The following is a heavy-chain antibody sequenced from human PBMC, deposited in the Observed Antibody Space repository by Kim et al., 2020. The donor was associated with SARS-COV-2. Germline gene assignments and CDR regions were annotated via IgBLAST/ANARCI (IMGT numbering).Heavy chain of an antibody. V-gene: IGHV1-3*01. D-gene: IGHD4-17*01. CDR3: ASSRWARSWFDP. Sequence: KYSQKYQGRVTITRDTSASTAYMELSSLRSEDTAVYYCASSRWARSWFDPWGQGTLVTVSS. J-gene: IGHJ5*02.